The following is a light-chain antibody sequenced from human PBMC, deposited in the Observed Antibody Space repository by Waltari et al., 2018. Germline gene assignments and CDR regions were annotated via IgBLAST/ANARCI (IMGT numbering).Light chain of an antibody. CDR2: YTS. CDR3: QQRDNWPLT. V-gene: IGKV3-11*01. J-gene: IGKJ4*01. Sequence: DIVLTQSPAILSLSPGERASLSCRASQSVTNYLSWYQQKPGQAPRLLIYYTSNRATGIPDRFSGSGYGTDFTLTISSLEPEDFAVYYCQQRDNWPLTFGGGTKVEIK. CDR1: QSVTNY.